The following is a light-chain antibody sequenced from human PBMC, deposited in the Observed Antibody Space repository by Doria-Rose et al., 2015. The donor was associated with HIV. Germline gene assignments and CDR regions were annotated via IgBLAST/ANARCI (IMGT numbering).Light chain of an antibody. Sequence: TQSPGTLSLSPGERATLSCRASQSYSSTYLAWYQQKPGQAPSLLIYDGCSRATGFTDRVSASGSGTDFTLTINRLEHEDFALYYCHQYGTAWTFGQGTKVEI. V-gene: IGKV3-20*01. CDR1: QSYSSTY. J-gene: IGKJ1*01. CDR2: DGC. CDR3: HQYGTAWT.